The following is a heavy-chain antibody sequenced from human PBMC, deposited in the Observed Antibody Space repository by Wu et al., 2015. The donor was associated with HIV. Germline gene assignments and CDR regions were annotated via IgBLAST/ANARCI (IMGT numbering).Heavy chain of an antibody. V-gene: IGHV1-69*12. CDR1: GGTFSNYA. CDR2: IIPMFHTT. J-gene: IGHJ3*02. CDR3: ARVWRSGSSGYYLSFAFDI. D-gene: IGHD3-22*01. Sequence: QVQLVQSGAEVKKPGSSVKVSCKASGGTFSNYAISWVRQVPGQGLEWMGGIIPMFHTTNYAQKFQGRVTITADESTNTAYMELSSLRSEDTAVYYCARVWRSGSSGYYLSFAFDIWGQGTMVTVSS.